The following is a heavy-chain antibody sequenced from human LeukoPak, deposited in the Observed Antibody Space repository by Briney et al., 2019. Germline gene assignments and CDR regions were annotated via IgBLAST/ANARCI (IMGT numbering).Heavy chain of an antibody. CDR3: ARDCSSSAFDI. J-gene: IGHJ3*02. V-gene: IGHV3-21*04. CDR1: GFTFKNYA. CDR2: IGSTSRYI. D-gene: IGHD2-15*01. Sequence: GGSLRLSCAASGFTFKNYAMSWVRQAPGKGLEWVSSIGSTSRYIYYADSVKGRFTISRDNDNNSVYLQMNSLRAEDTAVYFCARDCSSSAFDIWGHGTMVTVSS.